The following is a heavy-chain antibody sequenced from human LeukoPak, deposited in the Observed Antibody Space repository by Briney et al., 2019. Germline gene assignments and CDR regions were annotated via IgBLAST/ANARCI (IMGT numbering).Heavy chain of an antibody. CDR2: ISAYNGNT. J-gene: IGHJ6*03. CDR1: GYTFTSYG. D-gene: IGHD2-2*01. CDR3: ARVGRPSYQLPPEEYYYYYYMDV. Sequence: ASVKVSCKASGYTFTSYGISWVRQAPGQGLEWMGWISAYNGNTNYARKLQGRVTMTTDTSTSTAYMELRSLRSDDTAVYYCARVGRPSYQLPPEEYYYYYYMDVWGKGTTVTVSS. V-gene: IGHV1-18*01.